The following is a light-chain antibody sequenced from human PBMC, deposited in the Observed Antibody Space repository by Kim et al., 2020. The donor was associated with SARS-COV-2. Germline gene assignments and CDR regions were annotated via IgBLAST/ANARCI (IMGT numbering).Light chain of an antibody. V-gene: IGKV4-1*01. J-gene: IGKJ2*01. CDR2: WAS. CDR3: HQYYSSPFT. CDR1: QSVLYSSNNRNY. Sequence: RATINCKSRQSVLYSSNNRNYLAWYQRKPGQPPKLLIYWASTRQSGVPDRFSGSGSGTDFTLTISSLQAEDVAVYYCHQYYSSPFTFGQGTKLEI.